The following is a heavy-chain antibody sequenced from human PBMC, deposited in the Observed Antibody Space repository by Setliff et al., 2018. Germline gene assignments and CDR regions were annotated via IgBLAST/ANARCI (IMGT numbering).Heavy chain of an antibody. CDR1: GFSFSIFW. CDR3: ARADSDSYYPYYFDF. J-gene: IGHJ4*02. V-gene: IGHV3-7*03. D-gene: IGHD3-22*01. Sequence: PGGSLRLSCAGSGFSFSIFWMSWVRQAPGKGLEWVATIKQDGSEKFYVDSVKGRFTISRDNAKNSLYLQMNSLRAEDTGKYFCARADSDSYYPYYFDFWGQGVLVTVSS. CDR2: IKQDGSEK.